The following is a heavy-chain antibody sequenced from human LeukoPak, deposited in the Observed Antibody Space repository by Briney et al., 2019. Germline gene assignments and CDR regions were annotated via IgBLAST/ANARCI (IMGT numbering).Heavy chain of an antibody. J-gene: IGHJ4*02. V-gene: IGHV3-23*01. CDR1: GFTFSSYA. CDR2: ISGSGGST. CDR3: ASNPTAYCGGDCYFPFDY. D-gene: IGHD2-21*02. Sequence: GGSLRLSCAASGFTFSSYATSWVRQAPGKGLEWVSAISGSGGSTYYADSVKGRFTISRDNSKNTLYLQMNSLRAEDTAVYYCASNPTAYCGGDCYFPFDYWGQGTLVTVSS.